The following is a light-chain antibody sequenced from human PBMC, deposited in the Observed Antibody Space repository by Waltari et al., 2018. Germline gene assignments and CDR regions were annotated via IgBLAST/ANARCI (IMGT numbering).Light chain of an antibody. CDR1: QSVSRA. V-gene: IGKV3-20*01. CDR3: QHYLRLPVT. J-gene: IGKJ1*01. CDR2: GAS. Sequence: EIVLTQSPGTLSLPLGDRATVSCRVSQSVSRALAWYQQKPDQAPRRLTYGASTRATGIPDRFSGSGSGTDFSLTISRLEPDDFAVYYCQHYLRLPVTFGQGTTVEI.